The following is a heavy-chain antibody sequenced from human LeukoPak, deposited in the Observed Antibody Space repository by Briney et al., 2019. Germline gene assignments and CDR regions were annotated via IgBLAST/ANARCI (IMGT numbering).Heavy chain of an antibody. Sequence: GASVKVSCKASGDTFSPYALSWVRQAPGQGLEWMGGVFTVFGTTHYAKDFQGRVTITADKSTNTVYMELTSLRSEDTAIYYCARAKVSGYPTYWYFDLWGRGTLVTVSS. CDR3: ARAKVSGYPTYWYFDL. CDR1: GDTFSPYA. J-gene: IGHJ2*01. CDR2: VFTVFGTT. D-gene: IGHD3-9*01. V-gene: IGHV1-69*06.